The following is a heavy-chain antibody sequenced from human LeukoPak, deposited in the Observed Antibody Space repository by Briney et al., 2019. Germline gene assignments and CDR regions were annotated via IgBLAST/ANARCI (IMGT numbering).Heavy chain of an antibody. D-gene: IGHD4-17*01. V-gene: IGHV1-18*01. CDR3: ARGSGDYGDYAFFEYFQH. CDR1: GYTFTSYG. Sequence: ASVKVSCKASGYTFTSYGISWVRQAPGQGLEWMGWISAYNGNTNYAQKLQGRVTMTTDTSTSTAYVELRSLRSDDTAVYYCARGSGDYGDYAFFEYFQHWGQGTLVTVSS. J-gene: IGHJ1*01. CDR2: ISAYNGNT.